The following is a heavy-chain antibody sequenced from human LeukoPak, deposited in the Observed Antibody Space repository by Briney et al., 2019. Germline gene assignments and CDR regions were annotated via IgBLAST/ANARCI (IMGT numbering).Heavy chain of an antibody. CDR3: ARGKNYSNYVGWFDP. Sequence: PSETLSLTCTVSGGSISSYYWSWIRQPPGKGLEWSGYIYYSGSTNYTPSLKSRVTISVDTSKTQFSLKLSSVTAADTAVYYCARGKNYSNYVGWFDPWGQGTLVTVSS. D-gene: IGHD4-11*01. J-gene: IGHJ5*02. CDR1: GGSISSYY. CDR2: IYYSGST. V-gene: IGHV4-59*12.